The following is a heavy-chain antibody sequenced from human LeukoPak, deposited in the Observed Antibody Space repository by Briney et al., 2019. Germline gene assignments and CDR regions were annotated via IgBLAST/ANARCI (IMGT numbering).Heavy chain of an antibody. CDR1: GYTFATYE. CDR3: SRGPRNDP. D-gene: IGHD1-14*01. V-gene: IGHV1-8*01. J-gene: IGHJ5*02. CDR2: VHPNSGNT. Sequence: GASVKVSCKTSGYTFATYEINWVRQAAGQGPEWMGWVHPNSGNTDYAQKFQGRVTMTRNTSISTAYMELSSLRSEDTAVYYCSRGPRNDPWGQGTLVTVSS.